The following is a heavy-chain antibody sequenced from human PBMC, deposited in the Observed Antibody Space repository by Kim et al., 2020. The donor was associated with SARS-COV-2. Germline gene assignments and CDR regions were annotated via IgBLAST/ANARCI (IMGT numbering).Heavy chain of an antibody. J-gene: IGHJ4*02. Sequence: GGSLRLSCAASGFTFSSYSMNWVRQAPGKGLEWVSSISSSSSYIYYADSVKGRFTISRDNAKNSLYLQMNSLRAEDTAVYYCARDRGPRGGIQLHWGQGTLVTVSS. V-gene: IGHV3-21*04. D-gene: IGHD2-15*01. CDR1: GFTFSSYS. CDR2: ISSSSSYI. CDR3: ARDRGPRGGIQLH.